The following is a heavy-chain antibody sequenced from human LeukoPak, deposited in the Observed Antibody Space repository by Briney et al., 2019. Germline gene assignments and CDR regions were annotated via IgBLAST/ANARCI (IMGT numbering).Heavy chain of an antibody. V-gene: IGHV3-23*01. CDR1: GFTFSSSA. D-gene: IGHD2-15*01. Sequence: ASVKVSCKASGFTFSSSAMSWVRQAPGKGLEWVSAISNNGGYTYYADSVQGRFTISRDNSKSTLCLQMNSLRAEDTAVYYCAKQLGYCSDGSCYFPYWGQGTLVTVSS. J-gene: IGHJ4*02. CDR3: AKQLGYCSDGSCYFPY. CDR2: ISNNGGYT.